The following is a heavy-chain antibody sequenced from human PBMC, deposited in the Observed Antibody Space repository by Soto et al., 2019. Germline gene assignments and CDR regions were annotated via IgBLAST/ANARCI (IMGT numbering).Heavy chain of an antibody. CDR3: ARGGEYSGYDYAGGDNWFDP. D-gene: IGHD5-12*01. V-gene: IGHV3-53*04. CDR2: IYSGGST. Sequence: GGSLRLSCAASGFTVSSNYMSWVRQAPGKGLEWVSVIYSGGSTYYADSVKGRFTISRHNSKNTLYLQMNSLRAEDTAVYYCARGGEYSGYDYAGGDNWFDPWGQGTLVTVSS. CDR1: GFTVSSNY. J-gene: IGHJ5*02.